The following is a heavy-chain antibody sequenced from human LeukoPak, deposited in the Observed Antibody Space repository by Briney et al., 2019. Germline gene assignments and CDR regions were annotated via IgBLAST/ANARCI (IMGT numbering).Heavy chain of an antibody. D-gene: IGHD5/OR15-5a*01. CDR3: VRGDLRLPRSTPDC. V-gene: IGHV3-21*01. Sequence: GGSLRRSCAASGFTFSRNAMNWVRQAPGKGLEWVSFISSSSNYMSYADSVKGRFTISRDNAMNTLYLQMNSLRGEDTAVYYCVRGDLRLPRSTPDCWGQGTLVTVSS. CDR2: ISSSSNYM. J-gene: IGHJ4*02. CDR1: GFTFSRNA.